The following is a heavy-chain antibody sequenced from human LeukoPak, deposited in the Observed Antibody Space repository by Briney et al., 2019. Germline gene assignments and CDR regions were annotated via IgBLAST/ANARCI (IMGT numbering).Heavy chain of an antibody. CDR2: INQDGSVK. CDR3: ARWGQTSGYYYVDN. V-gene: IGHV3-7*01. D-gene: IGHD5-12*01. J-gene: IGHJ4*02. CDR1: GFTLSSNG. Sequence: PGGSLRLSCGASGFTLSSNGMTWVRQSAGRRLEWVASINQDGSVKYYVDSVKGRFTISRDNARNSLSLQMNSLGVEDTAVYFCARWGQTSGYYYVDNWGQGTLVTVSS.